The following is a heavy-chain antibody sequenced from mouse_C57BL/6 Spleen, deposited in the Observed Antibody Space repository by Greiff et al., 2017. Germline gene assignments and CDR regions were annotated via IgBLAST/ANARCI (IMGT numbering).Heavy chain of an antibody. CDR1: GFSLTSYG. Sequence: VQLKESGPGLVQPSQSLSITCTVSGFSLTSYGVHWVRQSPGKGLEWLGVIWSGGSTDYNAAFISRLSISKDNSKSQVFFKMNSLQADDTAIYYCARVTTVGFYYAMDYWGQGTSVTVSS. D-gene: IGHD1-1*01. V-gene: IGHV2-2*01. J-gene: IGHJ4*01. CDR2: IWSGGST. CDR3: ARVTTVGFYYAMDY.